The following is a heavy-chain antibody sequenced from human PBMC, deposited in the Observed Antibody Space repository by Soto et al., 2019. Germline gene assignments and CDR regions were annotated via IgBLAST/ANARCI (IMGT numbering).Heavy chain of an antibody. CDR2: IFRTGST. Sequence: QVQLQESGPGLVKPSETLSLTCAVSGGSISSETWWSWVRQPPGKGLEWIGEIFRTGSTNYNPSLKSRVTISLDKSKTQFSLKLSSVTAAETAVYYCARVAPALDYWGQGTLVTVSS. V-gene: IGHV4-4*02. CDR1: GGSISSETW. CDR3: ARVAPALDY. J-gene: IGHJ4*02.